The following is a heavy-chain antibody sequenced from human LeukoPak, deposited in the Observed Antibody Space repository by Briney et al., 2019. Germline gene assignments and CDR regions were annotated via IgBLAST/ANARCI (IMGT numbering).Heavy chain of an antibody. V-gene: IGHV4-39*01. CDR1: GGSISSSSYY. J-gene: IGHJ4*02. D-gene: IGHD3-22*01. CDR3: ARLSYYDSSGYFY. CDR2: IYYSGST. Sequence: PSETLSLTCTVSGGSISSSSYYWGWIRQPPGKGLEWIGSIYYSGSTYYNPSLKSRVTISVDTSKNQFSLKLSSVTAADTAVYYCARLSYYDSSGYFYWGQGTLVTVSS.